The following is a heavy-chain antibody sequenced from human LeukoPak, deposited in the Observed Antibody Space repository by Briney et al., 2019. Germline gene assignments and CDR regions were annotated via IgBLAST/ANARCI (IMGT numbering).Heavy chain of an antibody. J-gene: IGHJ4*02. CDR2: IIPIFGTA. Sequence: GASVKVSCKASGGTFSSYAISWVRQAPGQGLEWMGGIIPIFGTANYAQKFQGRVTITTDESTSTAYMELSSLRSEDTAVYYCAGGQYDYVWGSYRTLTNFDYWGQGTLVTVSS. CDR1: GGTFSSYA. V-gene: IGHV1-69*05. D-gene: IGHD3-16*02. CDR3: AGGQYDYVWGSYRTLTNFDY.